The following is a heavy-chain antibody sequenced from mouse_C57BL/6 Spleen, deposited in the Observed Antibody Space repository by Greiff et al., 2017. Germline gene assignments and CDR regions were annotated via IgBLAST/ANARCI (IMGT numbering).Heavy chain of an antibody. J-gene: IGHJ2*01. CDR2: IDPETGGT. Sequence: VQLQQSGAELVRPGASVTLSCKASGYTFTDYEMHWVKQTPVHGLEWIGAIDPETGGTAYNQKFKGKAILTADKSSSTAYMELRSLTSEDSAVYYCTSSYYSKNYWGQGTTLTVSS. CDR3: TSSYYSKNY. D-gene: IGHD2-5*01. CDR1: GYTFTDYE. V-gene: IGHV1-15*01.